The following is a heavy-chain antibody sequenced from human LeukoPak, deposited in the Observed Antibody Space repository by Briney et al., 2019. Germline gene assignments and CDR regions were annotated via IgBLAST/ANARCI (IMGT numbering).Heavy chain of an antibody. Sequence: SETLSLTCAVSGYSISSGYYWGWIRQPPGKGLEWIGSMYCSGSTYYNPSLKSRVTMSVDTSNNRFSLKLSSVTAADTAVYYCARHVAASSGYFDYWGQGTLVTVSS. V-gene: IGHV4-38-2*01. CDR1: GYSISSGYY. J-gene: IGHJ4*02. CDR3: ARHVAASSGYFDY. CDR2: MYCSGST. D-gene: IGHD3-22*01.